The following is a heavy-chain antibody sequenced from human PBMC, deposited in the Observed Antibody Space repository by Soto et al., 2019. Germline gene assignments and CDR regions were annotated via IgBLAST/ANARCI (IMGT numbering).Heavy chain of an antibody. CDR2: IWYDGGNK. J-gene: IGHJ4*02. V-gene: IGHV3-33*01. D-gene: IGHD3-22*01. CDR3: ARDGERTSGYPIDY. CDR1: GFTFSSYG. Sequence: QVQLVESGGGVVQPGRSLRLSCAASGFTFSSYGMHWVRQAPGKGLEWVAIIWYDGGNKYYADSVKGRFTISRDNSKNTLYLQMSSLRAEDTAVYYCARDGERTSGYPIDYWGQGTLVTVSS.